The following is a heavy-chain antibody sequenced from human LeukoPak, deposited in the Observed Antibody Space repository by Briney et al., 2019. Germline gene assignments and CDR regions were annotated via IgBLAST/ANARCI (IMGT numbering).Heavy chain of an antibody. D-gene: IGHD2-8*01. CDR3: ARDAGPMVFDY. CDR2: ISSSSSTI. J-gene: IGHJ4*02. Sequence: PGGSLRLSCAASGFTFSSYSMNWVRLAPGKGLEWVSYISSSSSTIYYADSVKGRFTISRDNAKNSLYLQMNSLRAEDTAVYYCARDAGPMVFDYWGQGTLVTVSS. V-gene: IGHV3-48*01. CDR1: GFTFSSYS.